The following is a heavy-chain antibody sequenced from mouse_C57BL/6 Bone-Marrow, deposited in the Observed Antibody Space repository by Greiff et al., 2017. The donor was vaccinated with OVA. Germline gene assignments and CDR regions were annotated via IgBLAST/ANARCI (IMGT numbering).Heavy chain of an antibody. J-gene: IGHJ1*03. CDR3: ARERAFFYYGSRRGYFDV. D-gene: IGHD1-1*01. V-gene: IGHV3-1*01. CDR1: GYSITSGYD. CDR2: ISYSGST. Sequence: ESGPGMVKPSQSLSLTCTVTGYSITSGYDWHWIRHFPGNKLEWMGYISYSGSTNYNPSLKSRISITHDTSKNHFFLKLNSVTTEDTATYYCARERAFFYYGSRRGYFDVWGTGTTVTVSS.